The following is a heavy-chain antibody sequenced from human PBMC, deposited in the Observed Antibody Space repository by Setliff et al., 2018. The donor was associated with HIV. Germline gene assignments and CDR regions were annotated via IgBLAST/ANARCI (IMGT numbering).Heavy chain of an antibody. CDR3: ARSHRPRLVDN. D-gene: IGHD6-19*01. J-gene: IGHJ4*02. Sequence: SETLSLTCTVSGGSISSSFHYWGWIRQPPGKGLEWIASLYYSGNTYYNPSLKSRVIMSLDTSKRQFSMNLTLVTAADTAVYYCARSHRPRLVDNWGQGIPVTVSS. V-gene: IGHV4-39*01. CDR1: GGSISSSFHY. CDR2: LYYSGNT.